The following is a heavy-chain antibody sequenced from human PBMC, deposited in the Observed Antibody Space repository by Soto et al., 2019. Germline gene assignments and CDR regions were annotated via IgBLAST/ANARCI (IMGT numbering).Heavy chain of an antibody. CDR2: IIPIFGTA. V-gene: IGHV1-69*12. Sequence: QVQLVQSGAEVKKPGSSVKVSCKASGGTFSSSAISWVRQAPGQGLEWMGGIIPIFGTANYAQKFQGRVTITADESTSTAYMELGCLRSEDTAVYYCASLLRGYSGTGDYWGQGTMVNVSS. CDR3: ASLLRGYSGTGDY. D-gene: IGHD5-12*01. CDR1: GGTFSSSA. J-gene: IGHJ4*02.